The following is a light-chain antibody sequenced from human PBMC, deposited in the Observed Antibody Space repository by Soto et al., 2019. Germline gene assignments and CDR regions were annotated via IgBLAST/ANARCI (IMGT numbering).Light chain of an antibody. Sequence: DIQMTQSPSSLSASVGDRVTITCRASQSISTYLNWYQQKPGKAPSLLIYAASTLHGGVPSRFSGSGSGTDFTLTISSLQPEDFATYYCRQSYSTLITFGQGTRLEIK. CDR3: RQSYSTLIT. CDR2: AAS. J-gene: IGKJ5*01. V-gene: IGKV1-39*01. CDR1: QSISTY.